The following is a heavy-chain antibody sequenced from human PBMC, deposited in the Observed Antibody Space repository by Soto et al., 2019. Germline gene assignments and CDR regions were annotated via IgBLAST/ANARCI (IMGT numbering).Heavy chain of an antibody. D-gene: IGHD2-2*01. CDR3: AREYCISTSCYRDYGYGMDV. V-gene: IGHV1-18*01. Sequence: QVQLVQSGAEVKKPGASVKVSCKASGYTFTSYGISWVRQAPGQGLEWMGWISAYNGNTNYAQKLQGRVTMTTDTSXXTXYXXLRRLRSDDTAVYYCAREYCISTSCYRDYGYGMDVWGQGTTVTVSS. CDR2: ISAYNGNT. CDR1: GYTFTSYG. J-gene: IGHJ6*02.